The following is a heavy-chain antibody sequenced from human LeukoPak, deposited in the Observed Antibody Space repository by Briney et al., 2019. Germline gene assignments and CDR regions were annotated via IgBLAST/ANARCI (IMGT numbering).Heavy chain of an antibody. CDR2: ISYEGSNK. D-gene: IGHD4-23*01. V-gene: IGHV3-30*04. Sequence: PGGSLRLSCAASGFTFSNYAMHWVRQAPGKGLEWVAVISYEGSNKYYADSVKGRFTFSRDNSKNTLFLQMNSLRAEDTAVYYCAKVMLGTVALDCWGQGTLVTVSS. J-gene: IGHJ4*02. CDR1: GFTFSNYA. CDR3: AKVMLGTVALDC.